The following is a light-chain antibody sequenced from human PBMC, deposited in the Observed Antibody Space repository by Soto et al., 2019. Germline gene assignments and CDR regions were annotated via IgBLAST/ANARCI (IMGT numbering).Light chain of an antibody. Sequence: DIQMTQSPSTLSASVGDRVTITCRASQSISTRLAWYQWKPGKAPKFLIYDASTLGSGVPSRFSGSGSGTEFTLTISSLQPDDFAVYYCQQYNNWPWTFGQGTKVEIK. V-gene: IGKV1-5*01. J-gene: IGKJ1*01. CDR2: DAS. CDR1: QSISTR. CDR3: QQYNNWPWT.